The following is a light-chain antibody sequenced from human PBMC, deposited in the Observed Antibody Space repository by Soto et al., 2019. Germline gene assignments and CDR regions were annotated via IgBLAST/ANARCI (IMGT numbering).Light chain of an antibody. Sequence: EIVLTQSPATLSLSPGERATLSCRASQDVSSYLAWYQQKPGQAPRLLIYDASNRATGIPARFSGSGSGTDFTLTISSLEPEDFVVYYCQQRSNWPLSFGGGTKVEIK. CDR3: QQRSNWPLS. CDR1: QDVSSY. CDR2: DAS. V-gene: IGKV3-11*01. J-gene: IGKJ4*01.